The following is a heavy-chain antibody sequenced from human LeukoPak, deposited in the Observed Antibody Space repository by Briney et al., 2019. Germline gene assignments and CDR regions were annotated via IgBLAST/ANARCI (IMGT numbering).Heavy chain of an antibody. V-gene: IGHV3-21*01. CDR1: GFAFSSYS. CDR2: ISSSSSYI. J-gene: IGHJ3*02. CDR3: ARDKAFDI. Sequence: AGGSLRLSCAASGFAFSSYSMNWVRQAPGKGLEWVSSISSSSSYIYYADSVKGRFTIPRDNAKNSLYLQMNSLRAEDTAVYYCARDKAFDIWGQGTMVTVSS.